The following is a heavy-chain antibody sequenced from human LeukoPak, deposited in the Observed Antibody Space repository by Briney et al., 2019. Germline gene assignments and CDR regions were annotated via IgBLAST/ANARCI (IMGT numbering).Heavy chain of an antibody. V-gene: IGHV3-30*02. CDR2: IRYDGSNK. Sequence: GSLRLSCAASGFTFSSYGMHWVRQAPGKGLEWVAFIRYDGSNKYYADSVKGRFTISRDNSKNTLYLQMSSLRAEDTALYYCARAAAETGAFRDNWFDPWGQGTLVTVSS. D-gene: IGHD6-13*01. CDR3: ARAAAETGAFRDNWFDP. CDR1: GFTFSSYG. J-gene: IGHJ5*02.